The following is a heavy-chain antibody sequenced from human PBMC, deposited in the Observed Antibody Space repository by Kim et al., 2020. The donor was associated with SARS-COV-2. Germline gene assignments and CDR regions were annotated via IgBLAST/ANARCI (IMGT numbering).Heavy chain of an antibody. CDR3: ALVTQQLPWGWFDP. CDR1: GYTFTSYA. Sequence: ASVKVSCKASGYTFTSYAMHWVRQAPGQRLEWMGWINAGNGNTKYSQKFQGRVTITRDTSASTAYMELSSLRSEDTAVYYCALVTQQLPWGWFDPWGQGTLVTVSS. V-gene: IGHV1-3*01. D-gene: IGHD6-13*01. CDR2: INAGNGNT. J-gene: IGHJ5*02.